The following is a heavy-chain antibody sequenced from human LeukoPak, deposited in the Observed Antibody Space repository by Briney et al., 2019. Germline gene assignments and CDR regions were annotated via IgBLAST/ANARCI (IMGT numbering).Heavy chain of an antibody. CDR2: IYSGGST. CDR1: GFTVSSNY. D-gene: IGHD2-2*01. CDR3: ARTAGPYCSSTSCYGGLDY. V-gene: IGHV3-53*01. J-gene: IGHJ4*02. Sequence: PGGSLRLSCAASGFTVSSNYMSWVRQAPGKGLEWVSVIYSGGSTYYADSVKGRFTTSRDNSKNTLYLQMNSLRAEDTAVYYCARTAGPYCSSTSCYGGLDYWGQGTLVTVSS.